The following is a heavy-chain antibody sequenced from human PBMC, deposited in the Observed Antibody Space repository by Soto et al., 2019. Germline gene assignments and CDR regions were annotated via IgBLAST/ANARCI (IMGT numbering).Heavy chain of an antibody. CDR2: IYPGDSDT. V-gene: IGHV5-51*01. J-gene: IGHJ2*01. D-gene: IGHD4-17*01. Sequence: PGESLKISCKGSGYSFTNYWIGWVRQMPGKGLEWMGIIYPGDSDTRYNPSFQGQVTISVDKSISTAYLQWRSLKASDTAMYYCARRVTTAYWYFDLWGRGTLVTVSS. CDR1: GYSFTNYW. CDR3: ARRVTTAYWYFDL.